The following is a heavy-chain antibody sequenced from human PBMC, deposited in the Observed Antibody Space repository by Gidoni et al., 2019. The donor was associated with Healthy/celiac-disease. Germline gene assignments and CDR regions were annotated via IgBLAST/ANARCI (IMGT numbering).Heavy chain of an antibody. CDR2: ISWNSGSI. Sequence: EVQLAESGGGLVQPGRSLRLSCAASGFPFDDYAMHWVRQAPGKGLEWVSGISWNSGSIGYADSVKGRFTISRDNAKNSLYLQMNSLRAEDTALYYCAKTYYYGSGSYSPFDYWGQGTLVTVSS. CDR1: GFPFDDYA. D-gene: IGHD3-10*01. V-gene: IGHV3-9*01. CDR3: AKTYYYGSGSYSPFDY. J-gene: IGHJ4*02.